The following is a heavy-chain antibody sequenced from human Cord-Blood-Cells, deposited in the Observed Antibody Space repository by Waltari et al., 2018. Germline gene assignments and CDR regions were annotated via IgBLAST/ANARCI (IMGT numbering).Heavy chain of an antibody. V-gene: IGHV4-34*01. CDR3: ARRRTIFDL. J-gene: IGHJ2*01. Sequence: QVQLQQWGAGLLKPSETLSLTCAVHGGSFSGYYWSWIRQPPGKGLEWIGEINHSGSTNDNPALKSRVTISVDTSKNQFSLKLSSVTAADTAVYYCARRRTIFDLWGRGTLVTVSS. CDR2: INHSGST. CDR1: GGSFSGYY.